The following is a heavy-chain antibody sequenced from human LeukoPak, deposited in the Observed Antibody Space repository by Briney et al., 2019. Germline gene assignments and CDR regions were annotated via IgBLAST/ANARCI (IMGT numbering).Heavy chain of an antibody. CDR3: ASLLNVAGYSGYDSDY. CDR2: INHSGST. CDR1: GGSFSGYY. D-gene: IGHD5-12*01. V-gene: IGHV4-34*01. J-gene: IGHJ4*02. Sequence: SETLSLTCAVYGGSFSGYYWSWIRQPPGKGLEWIGEINHSGSTNYNPSLKSRVTLSVDPSKNQFSLKLSSVTAADTAVYYCASLLNVAGYSGYDSDYWGQGTLVTVSS.